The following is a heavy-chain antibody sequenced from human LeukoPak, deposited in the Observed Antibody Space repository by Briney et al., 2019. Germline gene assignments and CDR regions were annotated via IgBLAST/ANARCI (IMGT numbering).Heavy chain of an antibody. CDR1: GGTFSSYA. J-gene: IGHJ5*02. CDR2: IIPIFGIA. CDR3: ARGVCSSTTFKLTRFDP. V-gene: IGHV1-69*04. D-gene: IGHD2-2*01. Sequence: GASVKVSCKASGGTFSSYAISWVRQAPGQGLEWMGRIIPIFGIANYAQKFQGRVTITADKSTSTAYMELSSLRSEDTAVYYCARGVCSSTTFKLTRFDPWGQGTLVTVSS.